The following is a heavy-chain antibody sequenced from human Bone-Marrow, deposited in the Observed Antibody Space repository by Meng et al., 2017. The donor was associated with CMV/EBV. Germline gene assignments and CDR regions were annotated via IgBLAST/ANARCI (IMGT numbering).Heavy chain of an antibody. CDR3: ARVRSSGLVVPAAMGNYYYGMDV. CDR1: GYTFTSYD. V-gene: IGHV1-8*03. CDR2: MNPNSGNT. J-gene: IGHJ6*02. Sequence: ASVKVSCKASGYTFTSYDINWVRQATGQGLEWMGWMNPNSGNTGYAQKFQGRVTITRNTSISTAYMELSSLRSEDTAVYYCARVRSSGLVVPAAMGNYYYGMDVWGQGTKVTVSS. D-gene: IGHD2-2*01.